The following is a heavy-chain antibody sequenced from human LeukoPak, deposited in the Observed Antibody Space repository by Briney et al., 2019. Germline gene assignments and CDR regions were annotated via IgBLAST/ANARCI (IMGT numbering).Heavy chain of an antibody. Sequence: ASVKVSCKASGYTFTSYGISWVRQAPGQGLAWMGQINPYNGNTNYAQKLQGRVTMTTDTSTITAYMELRSLTSDDTAVYFCARVTGSSISSRSLLYWGQGTLVTVSS. CDR3: ARVTGSSISSRSLLY. CDR1: GYTFTSYG. V-gene: IGHV1-18*01. D-gene: IGHD6-6*01. CDR2: INPYNGNT. J-gene: IGHJ4*02.